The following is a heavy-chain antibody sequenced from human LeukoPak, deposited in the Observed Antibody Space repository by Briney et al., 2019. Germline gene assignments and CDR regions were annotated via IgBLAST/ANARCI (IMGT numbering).Heavy chain of an antibody. CDR1: GFTFSSYA. Sequence: PGRSLRLSCAASGFTFSSYAMHWVRQAPGKGLEWVAVISYDGSNKYYADSVKGRFTISRDNSKNSLYLQMNSLRSEDTAMYYCAKESGKFDYWGQGTLVAVSS. CDR3: AKESGKFDY. J-gene: IGHJ4*02. CDR2: ISYDGSNK. V-gene: IGHV3-30-3*02.